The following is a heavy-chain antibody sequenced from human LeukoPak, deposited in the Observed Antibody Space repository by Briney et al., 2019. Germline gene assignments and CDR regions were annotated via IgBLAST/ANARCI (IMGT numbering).Heavy chain of an antibody. CDR2: INHSGST. CDR1: GGSFSGYY. J-gene: IGHJ4*02. Sequence: SETLSLTCAVYGGSFSGYYWSWIRQPPGKGLEWIGEINHSGSTNYNPSLKSRVTISVDTSKNQFSLKLSSVTAADTAVYYCARGPYCGGDCYQPSWYYFDYWGQGTLVTVSS. CDR3: ARGPYCGGDCYQPSWYYFDY. V-gene: IGHV4-34*01. D-gene: IGHD2-21*02.